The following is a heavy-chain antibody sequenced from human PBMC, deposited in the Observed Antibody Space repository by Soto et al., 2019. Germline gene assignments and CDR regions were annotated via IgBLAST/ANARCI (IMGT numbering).Heavy chain of an antibody. Sequence: PSETLSLTCAVYGGSFSGYYWSWIRQPPGKGLEWIGEINHSGSTNYNPSLKSRVTISVDTSKNQFSLKLSSVTAADTAVYYCAVEGDYDILTGRTSGYDYWGQGTLVTVSS. D-gene: IGHD3-9*01. CDR2: INHSGST. CDR1: GGSFSGYY. V-gene: IGHV4-34*01. CDR3: AVEGDYDILTGRTSGYDY. J-gene: IGHJ4*02.